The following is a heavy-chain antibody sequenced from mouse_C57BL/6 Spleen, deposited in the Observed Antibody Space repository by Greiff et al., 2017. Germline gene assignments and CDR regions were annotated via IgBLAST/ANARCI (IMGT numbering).Heavy chain of an antibody. CDR1: GYSITSGYY. V-gene: IGHV3-6*01. J-gene: IGHJ4*01. D-gene: IGHD4-1*01. CDR2: ISYDGSN. CDR3: ARDRTGTRAMDY. Sequence: EVKLMESGPGLVKPSQSLSLTCSVTGYSITSGYYWNWIRQFPGNKLEWMGYISYDGSNNYNPSLKNRISITRDTSKNQCFLKLNSVTTEDTATYYCARDRTGTRAMDYWGQGTSVTVSS.